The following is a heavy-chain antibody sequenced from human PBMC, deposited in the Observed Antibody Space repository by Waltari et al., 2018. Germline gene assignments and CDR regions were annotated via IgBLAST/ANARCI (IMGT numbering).Heavy chain of an antibody. CDR2: ITSSGSTI. J-gene: IGHJ4*02. Sequence: QVQLVESGGGLVKPGGSLRLSCAASGFTFSSYYMSWIRQAPGKVLEWVSYITSSGSTIYYADSVKGLFTISRDNAKNSLYLQMNSLRAEDTAVYYCARDRGASYDFWSGYYQFDYWGQGTLVTVSS. CDR1: GFTFSSYY. D-gene: IGHD3-3*01. V-gene: IGHV3-11*04. CDR3: ARDRGASYDFWSGYYQFDY.